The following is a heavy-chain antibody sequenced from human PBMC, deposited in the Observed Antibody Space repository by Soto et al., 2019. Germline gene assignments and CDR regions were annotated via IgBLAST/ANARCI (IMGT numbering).Heavy chain of an antibody. CDR3: ARGAYYYGSGSYSQYNWFDP. CDR2: IIPIFGTA. V-gene: IGHV1-69*01. Sequence: QVQLVQSGAEVKKPGSSVKVSCKASGGTFSSYAISWVRQAPGQGLEWMGGIIPIFGTANYAQKFQGRVTITADESTSTAYMELRSLRSEDTAVYYCARGAYYYGSGSYSQYNWFDPWGQGTLVTVSS. J-gene: IGHJ5*02. CDR1: GGTFSSYA. D-gene: IGHD3-10*01.